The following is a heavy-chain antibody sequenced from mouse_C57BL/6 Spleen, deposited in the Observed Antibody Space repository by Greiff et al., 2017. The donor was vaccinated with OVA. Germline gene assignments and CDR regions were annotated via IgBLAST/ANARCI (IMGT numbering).Heavy chain of an antibody. J-gene: IGHJ4*01. CDR1: GYTFTSYD. D-gene: IGHD2-3*01. CDR2: IYPRDGST. CDR3: AKKIYDGYYYAMDY. Sequence: QVQLKESGPELVKPGASVKLSCKASGYTFTSYDINWVKQRPGQGLEWIGWIYPRDGSTKYNEKFKGKATLTVDTSSSTAYMELHSLTSEDSAVYFCAKKIYDGYYYAMDYWGQGTSVTVSS. V-gene: IGHV1-85*01.